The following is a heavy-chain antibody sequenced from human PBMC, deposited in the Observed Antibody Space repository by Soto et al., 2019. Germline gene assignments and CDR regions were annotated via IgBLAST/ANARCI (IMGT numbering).Heavy chain of an antibody. D-gene: IGHD3-3*01. CDR3: ARDSADQYYDFWSGYQSYYYFDY. CDR2: INAGNGNT. J-gene: IGHJ4*02. V-gene: IGHV1-3*01. Sequence: ASVKVSCKASGYTFTSYAMHWVRQAPGQRLEWMGWINAGNGNTKYSQKFQGRVTITRDTSASTAYMELSSLRSEDTAVYYCARDSADQYYDFWSGYQSYYYFDYWGQGTLVTVSS. CDR1: GYTFTSYA.